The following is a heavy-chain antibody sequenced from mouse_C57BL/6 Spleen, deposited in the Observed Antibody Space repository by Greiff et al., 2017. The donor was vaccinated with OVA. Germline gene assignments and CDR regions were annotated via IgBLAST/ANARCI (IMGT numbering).Heavy chain of an antibody. CDR1: GYTFTSYW. J-gene: IGHJ2*01. CDR2: IDPSDSYT. CDR3: ARFDSNYHPFDY. D-gene: IGHD2-5*01. Sequence: QVQLQQPGAELVKPGASVKLSCKASGYTFTSYWMQWVKQRPGQGLEWIGEIDPSDSYTNYNQKFKGKATLTVDTSSSTAYMQLSSLTSEDSAVYYCARFDSNYHPFDYWGQGTTLTVSS. V-gene: IGHV1-50*01.